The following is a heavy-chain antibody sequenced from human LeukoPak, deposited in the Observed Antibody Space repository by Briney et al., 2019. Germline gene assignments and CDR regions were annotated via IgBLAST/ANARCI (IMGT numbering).Heavy chain of an antibody. Sequence: GGSLRLSCAASGFRVSYNYMTWVRQPPGKGLEWVSLIYSDDSTHYADSVKGRFTISRDNSKNTVYLQMNSLRVEDTAVYFCMDMTAGWGQGTLVTVSS. J-gene: IGHJ4*02. CDR1: GFRVSYNY. CDR2: IYSDDST. V-gene: IGHV3-66*02. CDR3: MDMTAG. D-gene: IGHD3/OR15-3a*01.